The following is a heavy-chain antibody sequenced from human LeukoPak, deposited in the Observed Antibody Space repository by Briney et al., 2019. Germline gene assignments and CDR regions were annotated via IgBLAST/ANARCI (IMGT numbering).Heavy chain of an antibody. V-gene: IGHV5-51*01. CDR3: ARLYSGSYSQSDY. CDR2: IYPGDYDT. D-gene: IGHD1-26*01. J-gene: IGHJ4*02. CDR1: GCRFTSYW. Sequence: GGALEISFQGSGCRFTSYWIGWVRPMPGKGVGWMGIIYPGDYDTRYSLSFQGQVNISADKSISTAYLQWSSLKASDTAMYYCARLYSGSYSQSDYWGQGTLVTVSS.